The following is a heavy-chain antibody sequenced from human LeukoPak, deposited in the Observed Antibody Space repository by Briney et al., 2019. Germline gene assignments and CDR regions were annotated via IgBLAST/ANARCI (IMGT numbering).Heavy chain of an antibody. D-gene: IGHD6-19*01. J-gene: IGHJ4*02. CDR2: IKSKTDGGTT. V-gene: IGHV3-15*01. CDR1: GFTFSNAW. CDR3: TTVLAGAVAGYDY. Sequence: KTGGSLRLSCAASGFTFSNAWMSWVRQAPGKGLEWVGRIKSKTDGGTTDYAAPVKGRFTISRDDSKNTLYLQMNSLKTEDTAVYYCTTVLAGAVAGYDYWGRGTLVTVSS.